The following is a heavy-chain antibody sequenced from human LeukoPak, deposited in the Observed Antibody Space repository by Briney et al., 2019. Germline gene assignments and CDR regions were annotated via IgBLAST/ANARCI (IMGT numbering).Heavy chain of an antibody. CDR2: INPNSGGT. Sequence: GASVKVSCKVSGYTFTGFFIHWMRQAPGQGLEWMGWINPNSGGTNYAQKFQGRVTMTSDTSITTTYMELSRLRSDDTAVYYCARGPPHGGHDYWGQGTLVTVSS. D-gene: IGHD3-10*01. V-gene: IGHV1-2*02. CDR3: ARGPPHGGHDY. CDR1: GYTFTGFF. J-gene: IGHJ4*02.